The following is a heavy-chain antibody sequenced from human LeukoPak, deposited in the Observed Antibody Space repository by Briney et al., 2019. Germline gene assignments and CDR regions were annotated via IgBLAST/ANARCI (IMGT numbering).Heavy chain of an antibody. Sequence: GGSLRLSCAASGFTFSSYEMNWVRQAPGKGLEWVSYISSSGSTIYYADSVKGRFTISRDNAKNSLYLQMNSLRAEDTALYYSAKDRYYDILTGTFDYWGQGTLVTVSS. V-gene: IGHV3-48*03. D-gene: IGHD3-9*01. CDR2: ISSSGSTI. CDR3: AKDRYYDILTGTFDY. CDR1: GFTFSSYE. J-gene: IGHJ4*02.